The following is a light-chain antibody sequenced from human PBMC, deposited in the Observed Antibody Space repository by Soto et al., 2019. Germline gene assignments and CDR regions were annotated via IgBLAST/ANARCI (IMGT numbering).Light chain of an antibody. J-gene: IGKJ3*01. Sequence: DIQMTQSPSSLSASVGDRVTITCRASQGISTYLNWYQQKPGKAPKLLIYAASSLQSGVPSRFNGIGSGTDFTLPISTLEPEDFATYYCQQSYSAPLTFGPGTKVDIK. CDR2: AAS. V-gene: IGKV1-39*01. CDR3: QQSYSAPLT. CDR1: QGISTY.